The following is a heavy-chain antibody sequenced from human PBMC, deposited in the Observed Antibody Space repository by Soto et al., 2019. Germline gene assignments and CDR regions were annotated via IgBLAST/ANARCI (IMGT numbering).Heavy chain of an antibody. J-gene: IGHJ3*02. V-gene: IGHV4-39*07. CDR3: ARDVGELDDAFDI. CDR2: IYYSGST. CDR1: GGSISSSSYY. D-gene: IGHD3-16*01. Sequence: SETLSLTCTVSGGSISSSSYYWVWIRQPPGKGLEWIGSIYYSGSTYYNPSLKSRVTISVATTKNQFSLQLSSVNAADTAVYYGARDVGELDDAFDIWGQGTMVTVSS.